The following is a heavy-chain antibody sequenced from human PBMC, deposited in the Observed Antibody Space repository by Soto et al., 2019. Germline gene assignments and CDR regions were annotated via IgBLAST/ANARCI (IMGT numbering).Heavy chain of an antibody. Sequence: QVQLVESGGGVVQPGRSLRLSCAASGFTFSSYAMHWVRQAPDKGLEWVAVISYDGSNKYYADSVKGRFTISRDNSKNTLYLQMNSLRAEDTAVYYCARDDVRDGYNQIDYWGQGTLVTVSS. CDR2: ISYDGSNK. CDR3: ARDDVRDGYNQIDY. J-gene: IGHJ4*02. V-gene: IGHV3-30-3*01. CDR1: GFTFSSYA. D-gene: IGHD5-12*01.